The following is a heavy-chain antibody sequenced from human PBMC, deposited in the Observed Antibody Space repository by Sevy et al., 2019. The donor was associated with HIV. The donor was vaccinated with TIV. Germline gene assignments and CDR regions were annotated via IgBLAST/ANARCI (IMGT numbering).Heavy chain of an antibody. Sequence: ASLKVSCKASGYTFTSYYMHWVRQAPGQGLEWMGIINPSGGSTSYAQKFQGRVTMTRDTSTSTVYMELSSLRSEDTAVYYCARIGYCSSTSCYRGAFDIWGQGTMVTVSS. J-gene: IGHJ3*02. CDR1: GYTFTSYY. CDR2: INPSGGST. V-gene: IGHV1-46*03. D-gene: IGHD2-2*02. CDR3: ARIGYCSSTSCYRGAFDI.